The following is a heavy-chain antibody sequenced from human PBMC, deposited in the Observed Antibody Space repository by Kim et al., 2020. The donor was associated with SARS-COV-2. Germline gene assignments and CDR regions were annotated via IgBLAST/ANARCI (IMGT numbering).Heavy chain of an antibody. Sequence: YYNPSRKSRVTMSVDTSNNQFSLNLSSVTAADTAVYYCARVAGSGTIEDYWGQGTLVTVSS. CDR3: ARVAGSGTIEDY. V-gene: IGHV4-28*03. D-gene: IGHD3-10*01. J-gene: IGHJ4*02.